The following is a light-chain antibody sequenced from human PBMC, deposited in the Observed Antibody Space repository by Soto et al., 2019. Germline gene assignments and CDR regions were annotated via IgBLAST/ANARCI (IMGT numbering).Light chain of an antibody. V-gene: IGLV1-44*01. J-gene: IGLJ1*01. CDR3: AAWDERSGHV. Sequence: QSVLTQPPSASGTPGQTVTIPCSGSSSNIRSNTVNWYQHLPGTAPKLLIYSSDQRPSGVPDRFSGSKSGTSASLAISGLQSEDEADYYCAAWDERSGHVFGTGTKLTVL. CDR2: SSD. CDR1: SSNIRSNT.